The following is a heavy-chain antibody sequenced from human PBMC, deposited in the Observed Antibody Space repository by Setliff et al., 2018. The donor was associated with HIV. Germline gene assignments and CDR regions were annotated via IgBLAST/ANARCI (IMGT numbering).Heavy chain of an antibody. CDR1: GFTFSNAW. Sequence: PGGSLRLSCAASGFTFSNAWMNWVRQAPGKGLEWVSSITSGSTYVNYADSVKGRFSISRDNSKNSLYLQMISLRAEDTALYYCARQGTWEFDYWGQGTLVTVSS. V-gene: IGHV3-21*01. J-gene: IGHJ4*02. D-gene: IGHD1-26*01. CDR3: ARQGTWEFDY. CDR2: ITSGSTYV.